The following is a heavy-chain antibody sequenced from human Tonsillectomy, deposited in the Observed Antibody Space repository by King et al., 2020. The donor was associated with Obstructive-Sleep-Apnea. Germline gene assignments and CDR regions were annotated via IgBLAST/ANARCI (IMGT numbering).Heavy chain of an antibody. Sequence: HVQLQQWGAGLLKPSETLSLTCAVYGGSFSGYYWTWIRQPPGKGLEWIGEINHSGSTNYNPSLKRRVTISADTSKNQFSLKLSSVTAADTAVYYCASPYCSSASCFYGMGVWGQGTTVTVSS. V-gene: IGHV4-34*01. D-gene: IGHD2-2*01. CDR3: ASPYCSSASCFYGMGV. J-gene: IGHJ6*02. CDR2: INHSGST. CDR1: GGSFSGYY.